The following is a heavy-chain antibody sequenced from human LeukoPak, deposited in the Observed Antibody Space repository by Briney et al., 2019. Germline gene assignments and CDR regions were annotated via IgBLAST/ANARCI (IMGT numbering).Heavy chain of an antibody. CDR3: ARGRDISSSWYFDY. CDR2: INAGNGNT. CDR1: GYTFTRYI. J-gene: IGHJ4*02. D-gene: IGHD6-13*01. V-gene: IGHV1-3*01. Sequence: ASVKVSCKASGYTFTRYIMHWVRQAPGQRLEWMGWINAGNGNTKYSQKFQGRVTITRDTSASTAYMDLSSPRSEDTAVYYCARGRDISSSWYFDYWGQGTLVTVSS.